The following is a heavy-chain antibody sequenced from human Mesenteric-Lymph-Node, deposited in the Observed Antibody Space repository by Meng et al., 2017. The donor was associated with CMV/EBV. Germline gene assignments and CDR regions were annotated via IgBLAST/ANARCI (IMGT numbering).Heavy chain of an antibody. CDR3: AREVNSPRDSDAFDI. J-gene: IGHJ3*02. CDR2: MYSSGNA. CDR1: GGSISSSSYY. Sequence: SETLSLTCTVSGGSISSSSYYWGWVRQPPGKGLEWIAYMYSSGNASYNPSLKSRVTISRDTSENQFSLTVTSVTAADTAVYYCAREVNSPRDSDAFDIWGRGTMVTVSS. V-gene: IGHV4-30-4*08. D-gene: IGHD2-21*01.